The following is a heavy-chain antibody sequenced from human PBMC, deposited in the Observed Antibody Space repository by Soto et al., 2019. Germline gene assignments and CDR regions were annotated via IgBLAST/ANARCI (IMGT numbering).Heavy chain of an antibody. J-gene: IGHJ4*02. D-gene: IGHD3-10*01. CDR3: AVRGVLTSFDY. Sequence: QVQLQESGPGLVKPSETLSLTCNVSGASIDSVASIDSVDYYWHWIRQTPGKGLEWIGFIYYRGQSFYNPSLKSRVNISVDTSKKQFSLRLTSVTAADTAFYYCAVRGVLTSFDYWGQGALVTVSS. CDR2: IYYRGQS. CDR1: GASIDSVASIDSVDYY. V-gene: IGHV4-30-4*01.